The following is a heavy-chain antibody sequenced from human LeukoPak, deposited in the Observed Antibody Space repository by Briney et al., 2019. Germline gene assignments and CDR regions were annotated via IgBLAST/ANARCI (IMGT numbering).Heavy chain of an antibody. D-gene: IGHD4-17*01. J-gene: IGHJ4*02. CDR2: ISSSGSSI. Sequence: TGGSLRLSCAASGFTFSDYYLSWIRQAPGKGLEWASYISSSGSSIYYADSVKGRFTISRDNAKNSLYLQMNSLRAEDTAVYYCARLDPTTVTGDYWGQGTLVTVSS. CDR3: ARLDPTTVTGDY. V-gene: IGHV3-11*01. CDR1: GFTFSDYY.